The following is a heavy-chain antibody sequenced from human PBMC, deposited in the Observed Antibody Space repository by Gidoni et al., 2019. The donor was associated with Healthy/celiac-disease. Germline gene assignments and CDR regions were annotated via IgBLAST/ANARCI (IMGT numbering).Heavy chain of an antibody. CDR1: GFTFSNAW. V-gene: IGHV3-15*01. CDR2: IKSKTDGGTT. CDR3: TTGRGYSYGSDAFDI. D-gene: IGHD5-18*01. Sequence: EVQLVESGGGLVKPGGSLRLSCLDSGFTFSNAWMSWVRQAPGKGLEWVGRIKSKTDGGTTDYAAPVKGRFTISRDDSKNTLYLQMNSLKTEDTAVYYCTTGRGYSYGSDAFDIWGQGTMVTVSS. J-gene: IGHJ3*02.